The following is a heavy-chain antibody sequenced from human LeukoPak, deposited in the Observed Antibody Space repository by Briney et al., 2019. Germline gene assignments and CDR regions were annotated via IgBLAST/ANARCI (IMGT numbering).Heavy chain of an antibody. CDR3: AKVSSVVVPAAIFYFDH. V-gene: IGHV3-48*01. J-gene: IGHJ4*02. CDR2: ISDRSSTI. CDR1: GFTFTEYS. D-gene: IGHD2-2*02. Sequence: GGSLRLSCAASGFTFTEYSIIWVRQAPGKGLEWVSFISDISDRSSTIHYADSVKGRFTISRDNSKNTLYLQMNSLRAEDTAVYYCAKVSSVVVPAAIFYFDHWGQGTLVTVSS.